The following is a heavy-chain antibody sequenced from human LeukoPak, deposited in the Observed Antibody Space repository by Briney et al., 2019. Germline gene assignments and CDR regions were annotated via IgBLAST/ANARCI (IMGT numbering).Heavy chain of an antibody. CDR2: INPSGGST. CDR1: GYTFTSYY. CDR3: ARDLRGYSYYYGMDV. Sequence: GASVKVSCKASGYTFTSYYMHWVRQAPGQGLEWMGIINPSGGSTSYAQKFQGRVTMTRDTSTSTAYMELSSLRSEDTAVYYCARDLRGYSYYYGMDVWGQGTTVTVSS. J-gene: IGHJ6*02. V-gene: IGHV1-46*01. D-gene: IGHD5-12*01.